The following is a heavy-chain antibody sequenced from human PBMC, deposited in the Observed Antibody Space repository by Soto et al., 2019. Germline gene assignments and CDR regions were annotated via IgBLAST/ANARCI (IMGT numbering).Heavy chain of an antibody. CDR2: VSFDGSNK. V-gene: IGHV3-30-3*01. CDR3: ARVPSRYGSGPYGMDV. D-gene: IGHD3-10*01. J-gene: IGHJ6*02. CDR1: EFAFSSYS. Sequence: PGGSLRLSCVASEFAFSSYSMHWVRQAPGKGLEWVAVVSFDGSNKKSIDSLRGRFTVSRDNSKNTLYLQMNSLRVEDTAVYYCARVPSRYGSGPYGMDVWGQGTTVTVSS.